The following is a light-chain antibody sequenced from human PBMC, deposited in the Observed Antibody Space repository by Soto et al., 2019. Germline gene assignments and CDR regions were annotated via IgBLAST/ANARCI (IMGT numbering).Light chain of an antibody. CDR1: QTIGID. V-gene: IGKV1-39*01. Sequence: DIQMTQFPSSLSASVGDRVTITCRASQTIGIDLNWYQQKPGKVPTLLISATSTLQSGVPSRFVGGGSGTDFSLTISSLQPEDFATYYCQQSHSTPTFGGGTKVEIK. J-gene: IGKJ4*01. CDR2: ATS. CDR3: QQSHSTPT.